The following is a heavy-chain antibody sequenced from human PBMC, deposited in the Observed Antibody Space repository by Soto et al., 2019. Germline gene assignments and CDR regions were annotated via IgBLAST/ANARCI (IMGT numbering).Heavy chain of an antibody. Sequence: PGGSLRLSCAASGFTFSSYWMSWVRQAPGKGPEWVANIKQDGSEKYYVDSVKGRVTISRDNAKNSLYLQMNSLRAEDTAVYHCASNFYALDAFDIWGQGSMVTVS. CDR3: ASNFYALDAFDI. D-gene: IGHD3-3*01. CDR1: GFTFSSYW. V-gene: IGHV3-7*03. CDR2: IKQDGSEK. J-gene: IGHJ3*02.